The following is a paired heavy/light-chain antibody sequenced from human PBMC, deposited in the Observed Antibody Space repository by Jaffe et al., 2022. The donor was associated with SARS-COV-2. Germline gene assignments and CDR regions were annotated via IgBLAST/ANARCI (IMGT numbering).Heavy chain of an antibody. CDR1: EYTFTNYW. CDR3: ARHFVKYGSSDY. J-gene: IGHJ4*02. CDR2: IDPSDSYT. V-gene: IGHV5-10-1*03. Sequence: EVQLVQSGAEVKKPGESLRISCRGSEYTFTNYWITWVRQMPGKGLEWMGRIDPSDSYTDYSPSFQGHVTISADKSISTAYLQWSSLKASDTAMYYCARHFVKYGSSDYWGQGTLVTVSS. D-gene: IGHD3-10*01.
Light chain of an antibody. CDR2: NAS. Sequence: EIVLTQSPGTLSLSPGVRATLSCRASQSVTNSHLAWYQQKPGQAPRLLIDNASSRATGIPDRFSGSGSGTDFTLTISRLELEDFAVYYCQHYGSSPFTFGGGTKVEIK. CDR3: QHYGSSPFT. J-gene: IGKJ4*01. CDR1: QSVTNSH. V-gene: IGKV3-20*01.